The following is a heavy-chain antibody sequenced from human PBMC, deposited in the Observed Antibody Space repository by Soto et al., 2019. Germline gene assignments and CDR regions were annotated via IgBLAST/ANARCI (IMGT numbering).Heavy chain of an antibody. V-gene: IGHV5-51*01. J-gene: IGHJ3*02. CDR1: GYRFSTYW. D-gene: IGHD6-19*01. CDR3: ASHFVSGGWFAAFDI. Sequence: PGESLKISCKGSGYRFSTYWIGWVRQMSGKGLEWMGIIYPGDSDSDIRYSPSFQGQVTISADKSISTAYLQWSSLKASDTAMYYCASHFVSGGWFAAFDIWGQGAMVTVSS. CDR2: IYPGDSDSDI.